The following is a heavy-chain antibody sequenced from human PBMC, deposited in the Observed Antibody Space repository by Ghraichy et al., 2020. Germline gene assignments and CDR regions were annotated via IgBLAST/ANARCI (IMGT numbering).Heavy chain of an antibody. CDR3: ARLGGWIGGSDGFDI. D-gene: IGHD3-16*01. J-gene: IGHJ3*02. Sequence: GGSLRLSCAASGFTFSAHHMDWVRQAPGKGLEWVGRIRQNFNSYTTEYAASVKGRFTISRDDSKNSLFLQMNSLQTEDTALYYCARLGGWIGGSDGFDIWGQGTRVTVSS. V-gene: IGHV3-72*01. CDR2: IRQNFNSYTT. CDR1: GFTFSAHH.